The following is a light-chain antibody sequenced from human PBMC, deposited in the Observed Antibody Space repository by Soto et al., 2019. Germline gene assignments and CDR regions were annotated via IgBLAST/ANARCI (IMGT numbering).Light chain of an antibody. CDR2: GAT. V-gene: IGKV1-16*01. Sequence: DIQMTQSPPSLSASVGDRVTIICRASEGINIYLAWFQQKPGKAPKSLIFGATSLQRGVPSRFRGSGGETDFSLTVSRLQPEDIATYYCQQYQRYPPSFGGGTKVEIK. J-gene: IGKJ4*01. CDR3: QQYQRYPPS. CDR1: EGINIY.